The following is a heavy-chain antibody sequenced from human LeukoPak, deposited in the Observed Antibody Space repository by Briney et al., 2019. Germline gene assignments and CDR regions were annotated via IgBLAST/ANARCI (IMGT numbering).Heavy chain of an antibody. D-gene: IGHD1-26*01. CDR2: IYYSGST. CDR3: ARVGATPPYYYYYYMDV. V-gene: IGHV4-59*01. Sequence: SETLSLTCAVYGGSFSGYYWSWIRQPPGKGLEWIGYIYYSGSTNYNPSLKSRVTTSVDTSKNQFSLKLSSVTAADTAVYYCARVGATPPYYYYYYMDVWGKGTTVTVSS. J-gene: IGHJ6*03. CDR1: GGSFSGYY.